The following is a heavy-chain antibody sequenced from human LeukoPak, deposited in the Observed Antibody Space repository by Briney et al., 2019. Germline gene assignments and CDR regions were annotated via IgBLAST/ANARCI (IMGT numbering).Heavy chain of an antibody. CDR1: GYTFTGYY. CDR3: ARAGSGIRWDYYYGMDV. Sequence: GASVKVSCKASGYTFTGYYMHWVRQAPGQGLEWMGWLNPNSGGTNYAQKFQGRVTMTRDTSISTAYMELSRLRSDDTAVYYCARAGSGIRWDYYYGMDVWGQGTTVTVSS. V-gene: IGHV1-2*02. J-gene: IGHJ6*02. CDR2: LNPNSGGT. D-gene: IGHD2-15*01.